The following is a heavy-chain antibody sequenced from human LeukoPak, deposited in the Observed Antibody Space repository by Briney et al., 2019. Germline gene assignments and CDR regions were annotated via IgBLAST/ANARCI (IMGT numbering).Heavy chain of an antibody. CDR3: ARRVRFLDGGRFDP. D-gene: IGHD3-3*01. CDR2: IYHSGST. V-gene: IGHV4-30-2*01. J-gene: IGHJ5*02. Sequence: SETLSLTCTVSGGSISSGGYYWSWIRQPPGKGLEWIGYIYHSGSTYYNPSLKSRVTISVDRSKNQFSLKLSSVTAADTAVYYCARRVRFLDGGRFDPWGQGTLVTVSS. CDR1: GGSISSGGYY.